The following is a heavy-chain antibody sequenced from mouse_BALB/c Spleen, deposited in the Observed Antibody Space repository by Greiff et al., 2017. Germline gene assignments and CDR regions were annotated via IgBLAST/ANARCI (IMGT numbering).Heavy chain of an antibody. CDR3: ARSGAARARFAY. CDR1: GYTFSSYW. J-gene: IGHJ3*01. D-gene: IGHD3-1*01. V-gene: IGHV1-9*01. CDR2: ILPGSGST. Sequence: VQLQQSGAELMKPGASVKISCKATGYTFSSYWIEWVKQRPGHGLEWIGEILPGSGSTNYNEKFKGKATFTADTSSNTAYMQLSSLTSEDSAVYYCARSGAARARFAYWGQGTLVTVSA.